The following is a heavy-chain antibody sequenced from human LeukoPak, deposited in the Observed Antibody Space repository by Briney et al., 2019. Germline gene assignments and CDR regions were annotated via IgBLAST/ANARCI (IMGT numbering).Heavy chain of an antibody. CDR1: GFTFSSYG. CDR2: ISGSGGST. Sequence: GGSLRLSCAASGFTFSSYGMSWVRQAPGKGLEWVSAISGSGGSTYYADSVKGRFTISRDNSKNTLYLQMNSLRAEDTAVYYCAKDRGYGSGTQYYFDYWGQGTLVTVSS. CDR3: AKDRGYGSGTQYYFDY. D-gene: IGHD3-10*01. V-gene: IGHV3-23*01. J-gene: IGHJ4*02.